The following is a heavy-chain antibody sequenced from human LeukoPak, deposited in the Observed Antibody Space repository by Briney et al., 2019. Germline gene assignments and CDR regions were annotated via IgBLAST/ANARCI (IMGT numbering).Heavy chain of an antibody. CDR2: ISGSGGST. CDR1: GFTFSSYA. J-gene: IGHJ4*02. V-gene: IGHV3-23*01. CDR3: AKDTGIAVAGTFYY. D-gene: IGHD6-19*01. Sequence: GGSLRLSCAASGFTFSSYAMSWVRQAPGKGLEWVLAISGSGGSTYYADSVKGRFTISRDNSKNTLYLQMNSLRAEDTAVYYCAKDTGIAVAGTFYYWGQGTLVTVSS.